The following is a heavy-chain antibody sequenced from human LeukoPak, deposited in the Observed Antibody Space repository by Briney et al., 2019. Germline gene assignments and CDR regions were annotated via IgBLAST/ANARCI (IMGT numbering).Heavy chain of an antibody. CDR1: LGSISRYY. CDR3: ARVVGYCSSTSCYYYGMDV. CDR2: IYYSGST. V-gene: IGHV4-59*01. Sequence: SGALSLTRTFSLGSISRYYWSWLRQPPGKGLEWIGHIYYSGSTNYNPSLKSRVTISVDTSKNQFSLKLSSVTAADTAVYYCARVVGYCSSTSCYYYGMDVWGQGTTVTVSS. J-gene: IGHJ6*02. D-gene: IGHD2-2*01.